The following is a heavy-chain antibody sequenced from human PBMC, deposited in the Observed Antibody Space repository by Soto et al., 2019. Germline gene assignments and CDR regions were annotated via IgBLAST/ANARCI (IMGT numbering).Heavy chain of an antibody. CDR3: ARDYDRSGYDYFDP. CDR1: GYSFTGHY. CDR2: IDPKSGGT. V-gene: IGHV1-2*02. D-gene: IGHD3-22*01. Sequence: QVQLIQPGAEVKKPGASVTVSCKASGYSFTGHYMHWVRQAPGQGLEWMGWIDPKSGGTNYAQKFQDRVTMTRYTSISTAYMDLSRLRSDDTAVYYCARDYDRSGYDYFDPWGQGILVTVSS. J-gene: IGHJ5*02.